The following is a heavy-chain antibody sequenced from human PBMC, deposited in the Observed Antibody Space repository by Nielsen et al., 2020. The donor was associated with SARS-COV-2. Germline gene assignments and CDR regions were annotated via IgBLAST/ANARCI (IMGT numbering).Heavy chain of an antibody. CDR1: GYSFTSYW. V-gene: IGHV5-10-1*01. J-gene: IGHJ5*02. Sequence: GESLKIFCKGSGYSFTSYWISWVRQMPGKGLEWMGRIDPSDSYTNYSPSFQGHVTISADKSISTAYLQWSSLKASDTAMYYCARQFRAAAGLGWFDPWGQGTLVTVSS. CDR3: ARQFRAAAGLGWFDP. D-gene: IGHD6-13*01. CDR2: IDPSDSYT.